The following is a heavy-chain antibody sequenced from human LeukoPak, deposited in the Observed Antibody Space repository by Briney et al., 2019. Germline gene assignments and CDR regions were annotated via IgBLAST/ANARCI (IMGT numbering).Heavy chain of an antibody. CDR2: ISSSSSTI. V-gene: IGHV3-48*04. CDR3: ARDLGSSNLRWALDI. D-gene: IGHD2-21*01. Sequence: GGSLRLSCAASGFTFSSYSMNWVRQAPGKGLEWVSYISSSSSTIYYADSVKGRFTISRDNAKNSLYLQMNSLRTEDTAVYYCARDLGSSNLRWALDIWGQGTIVTVSS. CDR1: GFTFSSYS. J-gene: IGHJ3*02.